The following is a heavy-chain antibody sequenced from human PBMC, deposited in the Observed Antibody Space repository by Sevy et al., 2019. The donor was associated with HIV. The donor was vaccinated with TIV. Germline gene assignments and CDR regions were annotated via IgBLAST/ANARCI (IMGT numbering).Heavy chain of an antibody. Sequence: GGSLRLSCAASGFIFSDHDIDWVRQAPGKGLEWVGRSSSKPNGYTTQYAASVKGRFAIYRDESKRSLFLQMSSLKTEDTAVYFCARSSIAASGLFDYWGPGTLVTVSS. J-gene: IGHJ4*02. CDR1: GFIFSDHD. CDR2: SSSKPNGYTT. CDR3: ARSSIAASGLFDY. V-gene: IGHV3-72*01. D-gene: IGHD6-6*01.